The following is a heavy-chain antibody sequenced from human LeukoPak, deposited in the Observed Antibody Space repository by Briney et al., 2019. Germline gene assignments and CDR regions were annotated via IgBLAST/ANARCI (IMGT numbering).Heavy chain of an antibody. V-gene: IGHV1-2*06. Sequence: ASVKVSCKASGYTFTGYYMHWVRQAPGQGLEWMGRINPNSGGTNYAQTLKGRVTMTRDTSISTAYMELSRLRCDDTAVYYCARDGSNYGGYWGQGTLVTVSS. CDR3: ARDGSNYGGY. CDR1: GYTFTGYY. CDR2: INPNSGGT. D-gene: IGHD5-24*01. J-gene: IGHJ4*02.